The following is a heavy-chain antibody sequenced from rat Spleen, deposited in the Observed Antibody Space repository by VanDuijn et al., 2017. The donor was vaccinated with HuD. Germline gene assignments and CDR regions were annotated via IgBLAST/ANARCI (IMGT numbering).Heavy chain of an antibody. CDR2: IIYDGSRT. V-gene: IGHV5S10*01. CDR1: GFTFSDYN. J-gene: IGHJ3*01. Sequence: EVQLVESGGGLVQPGRSLKLSCAASGFTFSDYNMALVRQAPKKGLEWVATIIYDGSRTYYRDSVRGRFTIFRDVAKSTLYLQMDSLRSEDTATYYCATAGSRVSRFAYWGQGTLVTVSS. CDR3: ATAGSRVSRFAY. D-gene: IGHD1-4*01.